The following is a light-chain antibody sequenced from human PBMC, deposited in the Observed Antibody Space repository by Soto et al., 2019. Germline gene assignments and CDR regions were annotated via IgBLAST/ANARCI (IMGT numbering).Light chain of an antibody. CDR2: GAS. V-gene: IGKV3-20*01. CDR3: QQYGSSPWT. CDR1: QSVSVS. Sequence: EIVMTQSPGTLSVSPGERATLSCRASQSVSVSLAWYQQKPGQAPRLLIYGASSRATGIPDRFSGSGSGTDFTLTISRLEPEDFAVYYCQQYGSSPWTFGQGTKVDIK. J-gene: IGKJ1*01.